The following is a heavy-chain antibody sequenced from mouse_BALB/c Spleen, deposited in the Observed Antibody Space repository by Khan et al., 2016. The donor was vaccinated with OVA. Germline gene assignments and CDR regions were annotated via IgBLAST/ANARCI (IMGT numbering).Heavy chain of an antibody. Sequence: QTLLVQSEPELKKSGATVMTSCQAFAYTFTTAGMPWVQKMPGKGLKWIGWINTHSGVPSYAEDFKGRFVFSLEISASTAYLQITNLKIVDTLPSFCAGAGADFCRKDGGAMDSWGQGTSVTVSS. CDR2: INTHSGVP. J-gene: IGHJ4*01. CDR1: AYTFTTAG. V-gene: IGHV9-4*02. CDR3: AGAGADFCRKDGGAMDS.